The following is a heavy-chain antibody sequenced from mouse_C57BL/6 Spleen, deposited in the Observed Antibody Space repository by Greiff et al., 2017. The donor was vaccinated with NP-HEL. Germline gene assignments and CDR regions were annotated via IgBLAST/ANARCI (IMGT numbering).Heavy chain of an antibody. J-gene: IGHJ4*01. D-gene: IGHD1-1*01. CDR1: GYSFTDYN. Sequence: EVQLQQSGPELVKPGASVKISCKASGYSFTDYNMNWVKQSNGKSLEWIGVINPNYGTTSYNQKFKGKATLTVDQSSSTAYMQLNSLTSEASAVYYCAIYYGSSYYAMDYWGQGTSVTVSS. CDR3: AIYYGSSYYAMDY. V-gene: IGHV1-39*01. CDR2: INPNYGTT.